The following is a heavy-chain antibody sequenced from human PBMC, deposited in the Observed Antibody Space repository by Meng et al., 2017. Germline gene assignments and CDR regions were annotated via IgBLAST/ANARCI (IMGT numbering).Heavy chain of an antibody. Sequence: SETLSLTCTVSGGSISSGSYYWSWIRQPAGKGLEWIGRIYTSGSTNYNPSLKSRVTISVDTSKNQFSLKLSSVTAADTAVYYCARYGAGAVDRVVTQVRAFDIWGQGTMVTVSS. J-gene: IGHJ3*02. CDR3: ARYGAGAVDRVVTQVRAFDI. V-gene: IGHV4-61*02. CDR1: GGSISSGSYY. D-gene: IGHD4-23*01. CDR2: IYTSGST.